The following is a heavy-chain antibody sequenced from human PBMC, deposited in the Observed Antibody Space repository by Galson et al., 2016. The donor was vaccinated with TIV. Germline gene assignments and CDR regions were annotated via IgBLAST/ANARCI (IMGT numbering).Heavy chain of an antibody. CDR1: GGSVTSSH. CDR2: VYPSGNT. D-gene: IGHD5-18*01. V-gene: IGHV4-4*07. Sequence: SETLSLTCTVSGGSVTSSHWSWIRQPAGKGLEWIGRVYPSGNTNYSPSLKSRVTMSLDTSKNQFSLNLMSVAAADTAVYYCAKEGYSYRLSWGQGTTVTVSS. CDR3: AKEGYSYRLS. J-gene: IGHJ6*02.